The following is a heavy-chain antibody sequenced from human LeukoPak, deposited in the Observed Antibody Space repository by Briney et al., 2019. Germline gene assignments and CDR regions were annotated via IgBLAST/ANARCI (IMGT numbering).Heavy chain of an antibody. CDR3: ARDSGIRDSIDY. CDR2: TSSSSSYI. Sequence: PGRSLRLSCAASGLAFSDYGMHWVRQAPGKGLEWVSSTSSSSSYIDYADSVKGRFTISRDNAKNSLYLQMNTMRVEDTAVYYCARDSGIRDSIDYWGQGTLVTVSS. J-gene: IGHJ4*02. CDR1: GLAFSDYG. D-gene: IGHD3-10*01. V-gene: IGHV3-21*01.